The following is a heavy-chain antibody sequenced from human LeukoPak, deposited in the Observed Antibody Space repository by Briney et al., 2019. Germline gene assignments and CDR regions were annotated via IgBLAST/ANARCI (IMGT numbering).Heavy chain of an antibody. Sequence: VASVKVSCKASGGTFSSYAISWVRQAPGQGLEWMGGIIPIFGTANYAQKFQGRVTITADESTSTAYMELSSLRSEDTAVYYCARAEYYDFWSGYNYFDYWGQGTLVTVSS. D-gene: IGHD3-3*01. CDR3: ARAEYYDFWSGYNYFDY. J-gene: IGHJ4*02. CDR1: GGTFSSYA. V-gene: IGHV1-69*13. CDR2: IIPIFGTA.